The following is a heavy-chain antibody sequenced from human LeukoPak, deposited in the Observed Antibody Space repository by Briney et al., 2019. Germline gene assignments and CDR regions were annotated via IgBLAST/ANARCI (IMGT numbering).Heavy chain of an antibody. Sequence: ASVKVSCKASGYTFTSYDINWVRQATGQGLEWMGWMNPNSDNTGYARKFQGRVTITRNTSISTAYMELSSLRSEDTAVYYCARVYDSSGHYPIDYWGQGTLVTVSS. CDR2: MNPNSDNT. CDR1: GYTFTSYD. V-gene: IGHV1-8*01. J-gene: IGHJ4*02. CDR3: ARVYDSSGHYPIDY. D-gene: IGHD3-22*01.